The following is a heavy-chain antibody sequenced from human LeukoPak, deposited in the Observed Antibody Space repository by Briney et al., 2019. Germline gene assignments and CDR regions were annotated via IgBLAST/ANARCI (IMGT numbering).Heavy chain of an antibody. CDR2: ISGSGGST. CDR3: AKVRELGEMATMGAFDI. D-gene: IGHD5-24*01. V-gene: IGHV3-23*01. Sequence: RAGGSLRLSCAAPGFTFSSYAMSWVRQAPGKGLEWVSAISGSGGSTYYADSVKGRFTISRDYTKNTLYLQMNSLRAEDTAVYYLAKVRELGEMATMGAFDIWGQGTMVTVSS. CDR1: GFTFSSYA. J-gene: IGHJ3*02.